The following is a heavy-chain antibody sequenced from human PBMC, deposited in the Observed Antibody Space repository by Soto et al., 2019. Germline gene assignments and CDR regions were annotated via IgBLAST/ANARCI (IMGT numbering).Heavy chain of an antibody. Sequence: QVQLVQSGAEVKKPGASVKVSCRASGYTFASYAMHWVRQAPGQRLEWMGWINAGSGHTKYSQKFQGRVTITRDTSAITAYMKLSSLRSEDTAVYYCARGSRPAAIEDYFYYDMDVWGQGTTVTVSS. CDR3: ARGSRPAAIEDYFYYDMDV. CDR2: INAGSGHT. CDR1: GYTFASYA. J-gene: IGHJ6*02. D-gene: IGHD2-2*01. V-gene: IGHV1-3*01.